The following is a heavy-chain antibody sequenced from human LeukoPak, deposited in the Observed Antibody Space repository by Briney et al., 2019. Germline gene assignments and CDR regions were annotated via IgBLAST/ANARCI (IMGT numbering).Heavy chain of an antibody. D-gene: IGHD2-2*01. CDR2: ISSSSSTI. Sequence: PGGSLRLSCAASGFTFSSYSMNWVRQAPGKGLEWVSYISSSSSTIYYADSVKGRFTITIDNFKNTLYLQMNSLRAEDTAVYYCAREDYAALGSDAFDIWGQGTMVTVFS. J-gene: IGHJ3*02. CDR3: AREDYAALGSDAFDI. CDR1: GFTFSSYS. V-gene: IGHV3-48*01.